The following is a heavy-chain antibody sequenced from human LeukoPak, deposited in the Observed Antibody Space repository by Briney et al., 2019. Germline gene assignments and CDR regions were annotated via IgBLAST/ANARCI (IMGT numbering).Heavy chain of an antibody. CDR1: GYTFTGYY. CDR2: INPISGGT. CDR3: ARDREHYFDY. V-gene: IGHV1-2*02. J-gene: IGHJ4*02. D-gene: IGHD1-26*01. Sequence: ASVKVSCKTSGYTFTGYYIHWVQHPPGQGLEWMGWINPISGGTNYAQKFQDRVTMTRATSISTAYMELSRLRSDDTAIYYCARDREHYFDYWGQGTLVTVSS.